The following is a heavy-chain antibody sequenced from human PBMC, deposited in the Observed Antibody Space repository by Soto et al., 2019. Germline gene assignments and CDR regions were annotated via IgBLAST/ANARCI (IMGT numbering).Heavy chain of an antibody. Sequence: RASVKVSCKASGGTFSSYAISWVRQAPGQGLEWMGGIIPIFGTANYAQKFQGRVTITADKSTSTAYMELSSLRSEDTAVYYCARDNPRIEYYYYGMDVWGQGTTVTVSS. CDR3: ARDNPRIEYYYYGMDV. CDR2: IIPIFGTA. V-gene: IGHV1-69*06. CDR1: GGTFSSYA. J-gene: IGHJ6*02.